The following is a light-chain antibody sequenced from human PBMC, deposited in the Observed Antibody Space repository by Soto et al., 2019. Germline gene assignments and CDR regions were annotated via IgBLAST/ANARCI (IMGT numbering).Light chain of an antibody. V-gene: IGLV2-14*01. J-gene: IGLJ2*01. CDR1: KFDIGRYNY. Sequence: QSALTQPASVSGSPGQTITISCAGTKFDIGRYNYVSWYRQHPGEAPKLIIFEVNNRPSGISNRFSGSKSGNTASLTISGLQVEDEAHYFCSSYTIASALAIFGGGTKLTVL. CDR2: EVN. CDR3: SSYTIASALAI.